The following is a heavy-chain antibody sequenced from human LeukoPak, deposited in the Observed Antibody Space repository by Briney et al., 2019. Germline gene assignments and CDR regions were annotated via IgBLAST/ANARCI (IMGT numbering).Heavy chain of an antibody. V-gene: IGHV4-31*03. J-gene: IGHJ4*02. CDR2: IYYSGST. CDR3: ARVVQDGYLVDY. Sequence: SETLSLTCTVSGGSISSGGYYWSWIRQHPGKGLEWIGYIYYSGSTYYNPSLKSRFTISVATSKNQFSLKLSSVTAADTAVYYCARVVQDGYLVDYWGQGTLVTVSS. CDR1: GGSISSGGYY. D-gene: IGHD5-24*01.